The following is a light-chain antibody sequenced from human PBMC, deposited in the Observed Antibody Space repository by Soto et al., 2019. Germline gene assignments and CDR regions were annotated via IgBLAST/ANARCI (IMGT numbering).Light chain of an antibody. J-gene: IGLJ1*01. V-gene: IGLV2-23*01. CDR3: CSYASSTTYV. CDR1: SSDVGSYNL. CDR2: EGT. Sequence: QSVLTKPASVSGSPGQSITISCTGTSSDVGSYNLVSWYQQHPGKAPKLMIYEGTKRPSGVSDRFSGSRSGNTASLTISELQAEDEADYYCCSYASSTTYVFGTGTKVTVL.